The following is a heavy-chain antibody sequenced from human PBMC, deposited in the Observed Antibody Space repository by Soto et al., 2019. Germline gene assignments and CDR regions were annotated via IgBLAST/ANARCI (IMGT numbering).Heavy chain of an antibody. V-gene: IGHV2-5*02. CDR1: GFSLSSTRMA. CDR2: IYWDDDK. J-gene: IGHJ4*02. D-gene: IGHD6-19*01. Sequence: KESGPTLVKPTQTLTLTCTFSGFSLSSTRMAVGWSRQPPGKALEWLALIYWDDDKRYSPFLKSRLTITKDTSKNQVVLTMSNMDPVDTARYYCAHIVVAGLGYYFDYWGQGTLVTVSS. CDR3: AHIVVAGLGYYFDY.